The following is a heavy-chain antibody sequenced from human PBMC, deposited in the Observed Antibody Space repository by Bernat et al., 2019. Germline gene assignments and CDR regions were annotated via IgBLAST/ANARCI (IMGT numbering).Heavy chain of an antibody. CDR1: GFTFDDYA. Sequence: EVQLVESGGGLVQPGRSLRLSCAASGFTFDDYAMHWVRQAPGKGLEWVSGISWNSCSIGYADSVKGRFTISRDNAKNSLYLQMNSLRAEDTALYYCEKDILRKVPAANGAFDIWGQGTMVTVSS. J-gene: IGHJ3*02. V-gene: IGHV3-9*01. D-gene: IGHD2-2*01. CDR3: EKDILRKVPAANGAFDI. CDR2: ISWNSCSI.